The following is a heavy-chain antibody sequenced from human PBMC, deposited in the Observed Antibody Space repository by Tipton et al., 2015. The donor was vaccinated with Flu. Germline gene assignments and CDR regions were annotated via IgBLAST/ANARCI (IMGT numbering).Heavy chain of an antibody. J-gene: IGHJ6*02. Sequence: SLRLSCTASGFTFGDYAMSWVRQAPGKGLEWVGFIRSKAYGGTTEYAASVKGRFTISRDDSKSIAYLQMNSLKTEDTAVYYCTRDPYTAPYYYYGMDVWGQGTTVPVSS. CDR2: IRSKAYGGTT. CDR3: TRDPYTAPYYYYGMDV. CDR1: GFTFGDYA. V-gene: IGHV3-49*04. D-gene: IGHD5-18*01.